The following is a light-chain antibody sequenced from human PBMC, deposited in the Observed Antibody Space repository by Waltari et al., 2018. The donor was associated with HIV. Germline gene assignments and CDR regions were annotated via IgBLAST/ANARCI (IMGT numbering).Light chain of an antibody. Sequence: QSALTQPASVSGSPGQSITISCTGTSNDVGGYNYVSWYQQHPGKAPKLMIYDVSKRPSGVSNRLSGSKSANTASLTISGLQAEDEAEYYCSSYTSSSTVFGGGTKLTVL. CDR3: SSYTSSSTV. J-gene: IGLJ2*01. V-gene: IGLV2-14*01. CDR1: SNDVGGYNY. CDR2: DVS.